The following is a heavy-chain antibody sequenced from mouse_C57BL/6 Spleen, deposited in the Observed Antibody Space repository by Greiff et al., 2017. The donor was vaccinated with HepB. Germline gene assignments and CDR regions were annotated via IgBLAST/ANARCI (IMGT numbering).Heavy chain of an antibody. CDR3: ARGITTVVATNYFDY. J-gene: IGHJ2*01. D-gene: IGHD1-1*01. CDR1: GYSFTDYN. Sequence: VQLQQSGPELVKPGASVKISCKASGYSFTDYNMNWVKQSNGKSLEWIGVINPNYGTTSYNQKFKGKATLTVDQSASTAYMHLNSLTSEYSAVYYCARGITTVVATNYFDYWGQGTTLTVSS. V-gene: IGHV1-39*01. CDR2: INPNYGTT.